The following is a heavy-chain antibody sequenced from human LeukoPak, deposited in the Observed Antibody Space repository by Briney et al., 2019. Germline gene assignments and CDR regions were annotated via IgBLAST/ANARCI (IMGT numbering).Heavy chain of an antibody. CDR2: IIPIFGTA. J-gene: IGHJ4*02. V-gene: IGHV1-69*05. CDR3: ARDLRSYYGDY. CDR1: GGTFSSYA. Sequence: ASVKVSCKASGGTFSSYAISWVRQAPGQGLEWMGGIIPIFGTANYAQKLQGRVTMTTDTSTSTAYMELRSLRSDDTAVYYCARDLRSYYGDYWGQGTLVTVSS. D-gene: IGHD3-10*01.